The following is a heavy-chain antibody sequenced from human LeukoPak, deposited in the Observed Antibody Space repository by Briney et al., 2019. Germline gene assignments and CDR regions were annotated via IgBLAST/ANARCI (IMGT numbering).Heavy chain of an antibody. CDR1: GASMNSYY. J-gene: IGHJ5*02. CDR3: ARKTDLGWFDP. V-gene: IGHV4-59*08. CDR2: IYYSGST. D-gene: IGHD2-21*02. Sequence: SETLSLTCTVSGASMNSYYWTWIRQPPGKGLEWIAYIYYSGSTNYNPSLKSRVTISLDTSKNQIYLRLSSVTAADTAVYYCARKTDLGWFDPWGQGTLVTVSS.